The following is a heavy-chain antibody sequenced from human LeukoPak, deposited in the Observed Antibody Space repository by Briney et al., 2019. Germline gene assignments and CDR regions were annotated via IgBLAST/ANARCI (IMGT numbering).Heavy chain of an antibody. Sequence: SETLSLTCTVSGGSISSSSYYWGWIRQPPGKGLEWIGSIYYSGSTYYNPSLKSRVTISVDTSKNQFSLKLSSVTAADTAVYYCASDPAPPGIAAAGRWGQGTLVTVSS. D-gene: IGHD6-13*01. CDR2: IYYSGST. CDR3: ASDPAPPGIAAAGR. CDR1: GGSISSSSYY. V-gene: IGHV4-39*01. J-gene: IGHJ4*02.